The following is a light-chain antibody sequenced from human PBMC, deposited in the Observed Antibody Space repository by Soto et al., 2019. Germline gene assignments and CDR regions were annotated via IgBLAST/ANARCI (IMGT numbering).Light chain of an antibody. Sequence: EIVLTQSPGTLSLSPGERATLSCRASQSFSSSYLAWYQQKPGQAPRLLIYGACSRATGIPDRFSGSGSGTDFTLNISRLEPEDFAVYYCQQYGTSITFGQGTRLEI. V-gene: IGKV3-20*01. CDR1: QSFSSSY. CDR2: GAC. J-gene: IGKJ5*01. CDR3: QQYGTSIT.